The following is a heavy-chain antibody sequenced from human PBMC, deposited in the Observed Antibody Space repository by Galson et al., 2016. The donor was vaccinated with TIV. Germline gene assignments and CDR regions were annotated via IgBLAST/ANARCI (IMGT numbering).Heavy chain of an antibody. J-gene: IGHJ6*02. CDR3: AREQNYALDV. V-gene: IGHV3-48*02. CDR1: GFIFSDYA. CDR2: ISRSGGNS. Sequence: SLRLSCAASGFIFSDYAMNWARQTPGKGLEWISYISRSGGNSFYAESVKGRFTVSRDSLDKSVFLQMNSLGDEDTAVYFCAREQNYALDVWGPGTMVTVSS. D-gene: IGHD1-7*01.